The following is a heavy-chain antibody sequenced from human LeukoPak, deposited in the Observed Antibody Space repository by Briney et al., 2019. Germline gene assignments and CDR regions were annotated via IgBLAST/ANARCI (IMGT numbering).Heavy chain of an antibody. CDR3: ARDRTTVTTGGVFYYYGMDV. D-gene: IGHD4-17*01. CDR2: IYYSGST. CDR1: GGSISYYY. V-gene: IGHV4-59*01. J-gene: IGHJ6*02. Sequence: SETLSLTCSVSGGSISYYYWSWIRQPPGKGLEWIGYIYYSGSTNYNPSLKSRVTISIDTSKNQFSLRLSSVTAADTAVYYCARDRTTVTTGGVFYYYGMDVWGQGTTVTVSS.